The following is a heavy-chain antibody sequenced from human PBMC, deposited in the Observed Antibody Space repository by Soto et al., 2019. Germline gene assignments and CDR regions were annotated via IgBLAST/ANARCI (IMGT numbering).Heavy chain of an antibody. J-gene: IGHJ6*03. V-gene: IGHV1-3*01. CDR2: INAGNGNT. CDR3: ARDIGDNWNDNTYRINYDMDV. Sequence: ASVKVACKASGYTITSYAMHWVRQAKGQRLEWMGWINAGNGNTKYSQKFQGRVTITRDTSASTAYMELSSLRSEDTAVYYCARDIGDNWNDNTYRINYDMDVWGKGTTVTVSS. CDR1: GYTITSYA. D-gene: IGHD1-1*01.